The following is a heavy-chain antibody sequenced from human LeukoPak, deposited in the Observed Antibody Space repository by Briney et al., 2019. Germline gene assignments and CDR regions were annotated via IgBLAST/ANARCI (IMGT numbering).Heavy chain of an antibody. V-gene: IGHV1-69*01. CDR3: ARVGIAARPGVGWFDP. CDR1: GGTFSSYA. D-gene: IGHD6-6*01. CDR2: IIPIFGTA. J-gene: IGHJ5*02. Sequence: SVKVSCKASGGTFSSYAISWVRQAPGQGLEWMGGIIPIFGTANYAQKFQGRATITADESTSTAYMELSSLRSEDTAVYYCARVGIAARPGVGWFDPWGQGTLVTVSS.